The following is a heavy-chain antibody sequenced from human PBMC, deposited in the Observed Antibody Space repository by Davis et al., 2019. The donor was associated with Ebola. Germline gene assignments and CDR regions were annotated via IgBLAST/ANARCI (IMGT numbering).Heavy chain of an antibody. V-gene: IGHV4-34*01. D-gene: IGHD5-18*01. CDR3: ARDAGYSYGFDY. Sequence: MPSETLSLTCAVYGGSFSGYYWSWIRQPPGKGLEWIGEIYHSGSTNYNPSLKSRVTISVDKSKNQFSLKLSSVTAADTAVYYCARDAGYSYGFDYWGQGTLVTVSS. CDR2: IYHSGST. CDR1: GGSFSGYY. J-gene: IGHJ4*02.